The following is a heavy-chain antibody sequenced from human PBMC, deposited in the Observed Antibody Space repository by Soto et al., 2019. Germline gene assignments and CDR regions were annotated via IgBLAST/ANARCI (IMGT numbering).Heavy chain of an antibody. Sequence: EVQLLESGGGLVQPGGSLRLSCAASGFTFSSYAMSWVRQAPGKVLEWVSTISGSGGSTYYADSVKGRFTISRDNSKNTLYLQMNSLRAEDTAVYYCAKDQDYYGSGSYWAYGMDAWGQGTTVTVSS. CDR2: ISGSGGST. D-gene: IGHD3-10*01. J-gene: IGHJ6*02. CDR3: AKDQDYYGSGSYWAYGMDA. CDR1: GFTFSSYA. V-gene: IGHV3-23*01.